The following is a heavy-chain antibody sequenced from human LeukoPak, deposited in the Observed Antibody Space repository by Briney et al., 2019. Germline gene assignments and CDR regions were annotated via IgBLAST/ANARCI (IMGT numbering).Heavy chain of an antibody. D-gene: IGHD3-22*01. CDR3: ARSDYYDSSGYRPGSPAFYYYMDV. CDR1: GYSFTNYG. CDR2: ISGYNSKP. V-gene: IGHV1-18*01. Sequence: GASVKVSCKTSGYSFTNYGITWVRQAPGQGLEWMGWISGYNSKPFYAQNFQGRVTMTTDTSTSTVYMELRSLRSDDTAVYYCARSDYYDSSGYRPGSPAFYYYMDVWGKGTTVTISS. J-gene: IGHJ6*03.